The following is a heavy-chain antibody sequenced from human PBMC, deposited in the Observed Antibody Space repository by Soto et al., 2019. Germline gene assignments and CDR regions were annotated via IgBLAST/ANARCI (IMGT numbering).Heavy chain of an antibody. D-gene: IGHD6-13*01. CDR2: ISSSSYI. CDR1: GFTFSSYS. CDR3: ARRGPGTYFDY. V-gene: IGHV3-21*04. Sequence: PGGSLRLSCAASGFTFSSYSMNWVRQAPGKGLEWVSSISSSSYIYYADSVKGRFTISRDNAKNSLYLQMNSLRAEDMAVYYCARRGPGTYFDYWGQGTLVTVSS. J-gene: IGHJ4*02.